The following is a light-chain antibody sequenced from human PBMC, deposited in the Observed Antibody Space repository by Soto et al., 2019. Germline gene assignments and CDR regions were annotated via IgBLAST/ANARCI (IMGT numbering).Light chain of an antibody. J-gene: IGLJ2*01. CDR1: SSDVGGYSY. CDR2: DVD. V-gene: IGLV2-14*03. Sequence: QSALTQPASVSGFPGQSITISCTGSSSDVGGYSYVSWYQHHPGKAPKLMIYDVDNRPSGVSNRFSGSKSGNTASLTISGLQAEDEADYYCSSYTSSSTYVLFGGGTKLTVL. CDR3: SSYTSSSTYVL.